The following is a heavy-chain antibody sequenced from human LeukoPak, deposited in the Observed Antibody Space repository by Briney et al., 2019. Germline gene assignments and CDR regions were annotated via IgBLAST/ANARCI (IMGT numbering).Heavy chain of an antibody. Sequence: GGSLRLSCAASGFTFDDYGMSWVRKAPGKGLEWVSGINWNGGSTGYADSVKGRFTISRDNAKNSLYLQMNSLRAEDTALYYCARDGGLPYYFDYWGQGTLVTVSS. J-gene: IGHJ4*02. D-gene: IGHD2-15*01. V-gene: IGHV3-20*04. CDR3: ARDGGLPYYFDY. CDR2: INWNGGST. CDR1: GFTFDDYG.